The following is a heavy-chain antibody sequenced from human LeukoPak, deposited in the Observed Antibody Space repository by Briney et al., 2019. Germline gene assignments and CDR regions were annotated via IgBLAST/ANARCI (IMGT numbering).Heavy chain of an antibody. V-gene: IGHV3-48*01. CDR2: ISSSSSTI. CDR1: GFTFSSYS. CDR3: ATRSVMDV. J-gene: IGHJ6*02. Sequence: PGGSLRLSCAASGFTFSSYSMNWVRQAPGKGLEWVSYISSSSSTIYYADSVKGRFTISRDNAKNSLYLQMNSLGVEDTAVYFCATRSVMDVWGQGTTVTVSS.